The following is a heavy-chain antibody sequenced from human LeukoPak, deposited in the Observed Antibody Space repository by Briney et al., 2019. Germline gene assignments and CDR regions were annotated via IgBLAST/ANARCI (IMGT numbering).Heavy chain of an antibody. J-gene: IGHJ6*02. D-gene: IGHD3-10*01. CDR3: AKDPDYFGSNGMDV. Sequence: PGGSLRLSCAASGFTFSSYAMSWVRQAPGKGLEWVSTISGSGGSTYYADSVKGRFTISRDNSKNTLYLQMNSLRVEDTAVYYCAKDPDYFGSNGMDVWGQGTTVTVSS. CDR1: GFTFSSYA. V-gene: IGHV3-23*01. CDR2: ISGSGGST.